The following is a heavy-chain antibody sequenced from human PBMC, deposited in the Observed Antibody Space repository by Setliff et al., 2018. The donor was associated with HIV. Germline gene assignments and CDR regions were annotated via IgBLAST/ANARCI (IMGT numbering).Heavy chain of an antibody. CDR2: ISSSSSYI. J-gene: IGHJ4*02. V-gene: IGHV3-21*01. Sequence: RGSLRLSCAASGFTFSSYSMNWVRQAPGKGLEWVSSISSSSSYIYYADSVKGRFTISRDNAKNSLYLQMNSLRAEDTAVYYCARFRGQKYYFDYWGQGTLVTVSS. CDR1: GFTFSSYS. CDR3: ARFRGQKYYFDY.